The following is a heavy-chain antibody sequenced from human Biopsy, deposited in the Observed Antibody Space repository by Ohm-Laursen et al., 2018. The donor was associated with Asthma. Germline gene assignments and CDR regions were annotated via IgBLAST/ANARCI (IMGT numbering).Heavy chain of an antibody. V-gene: IGHV3-30-3*01. Sequence: SLRLSCAASRFTYEMHWVRQAPGKGLEWVAVISYDGSSIYYADSVKGRFTISRDNSKNTPFLEANSPRGEDTGVYYCAKSMFWSRDHVIDYSLNALDVWGQGTTV. J-gene: IGHJ6*02. D-gene: IGHD3-3*01. CDR1: RFTYE. CDR3: AKSMFWSRDHVIDYSLNALDV. CDR2: ISYDGSSI.